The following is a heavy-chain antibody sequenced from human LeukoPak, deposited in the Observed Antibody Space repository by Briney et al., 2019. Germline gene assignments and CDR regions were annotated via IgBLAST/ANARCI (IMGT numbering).Heavy chain of an antibody. CDR1: GFTFSSYW. Sequence: GGSLRLXCAASGFTFSSYWMTWVRQAPGKGLEWVADIKQDGSEKFYVDSLKGRFTISRDNAKNSLYLQMNSLRAEDTAVYYCAREGQWELHGAFDIWGQGTMVTVSS. V-gene: IGHV3-7*01. CDR2: IKQDGSEK. CDR3: AREGQWELHGAFDI. J-gene: IGHJ3*02. D-gene: IGHD1-26*01.